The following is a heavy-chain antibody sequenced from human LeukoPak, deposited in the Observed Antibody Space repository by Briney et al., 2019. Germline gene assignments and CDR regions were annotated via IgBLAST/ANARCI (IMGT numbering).Heavy chain of an antibody. D-gene: IGHD6-13*01. CDR3: ARGIALDY. CDR1: GFTFSSYG. CDR2: IWYDGSNK. V-gene: IGHV3-33*01. J-gene: IGHJ4*02. Sequence: GGSLRLSCAASGFTFSSYGMHWVRQAPGKGLEWVAVIWYDGSNKYYPDSVKGRFTIYRDNYKNTLYLQMNSLRAEDTAVYYCARGIALDYWGQGTLVTVS.